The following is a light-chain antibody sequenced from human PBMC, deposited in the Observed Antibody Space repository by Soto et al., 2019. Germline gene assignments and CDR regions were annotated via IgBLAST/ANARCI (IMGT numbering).Light chain of an antibody. CDR1: QSVSSY. Sequence: EIVLTQSPATLSLSPGERATLSCRASQSVSSYLAWYQQKPCQAPRLLIYDASNRATVIPARFSGSGSGTDFTLTITSLEPEDFAVYYCQHRSNWLAFGGGNKVEIK. CDR3: QHRSNWLA. J-gene: IGKJ4*01. V-gene: IGKV3-11*01. CDR2: DAS.